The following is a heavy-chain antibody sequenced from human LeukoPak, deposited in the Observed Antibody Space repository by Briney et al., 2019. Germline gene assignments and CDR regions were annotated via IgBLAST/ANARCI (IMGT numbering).Heavy chain of an antibody. CDR3: ARDDRTYYYYGMDV. Sequence: PGGSLRLSCAASGFTFSSYWMSWVRQAPGKGLEWVANIKQDGSEKYYVDSVKGRFTISRDNAKNPLYLQMNSLRAEDTAVYYCARDDRTYYYYGMDVWGQGTTVTVSS. CDR1: GFTFSSYW. J-gene: IGHJ6*02. V-gene: IGHV3-7*01. CDR2: IKQDGSEK.